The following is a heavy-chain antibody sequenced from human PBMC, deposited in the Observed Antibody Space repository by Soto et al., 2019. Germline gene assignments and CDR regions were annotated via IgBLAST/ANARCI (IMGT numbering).Heavy chain of an antibody. D-gene: IGHD4-4*01. CDR1: GYTFTSYG. CDR3: ARGRGFEVTTPAGWFDP. V-gene: IGHV1-18*01. Sequence: QVQLVQSGAEVKKPGASVKVSCKASGYTFTSYGISWVRQAPGQGLEWMGWIRAYNGNTNYAQKLQGRVTMTTDPSTSTAYTELRSLRSDDTAVYYCARGRGFEVTTPAGWFDPWGQGTLVTVSS. J-gene: IGHJ5*02. CDR2: IRAYNGNT.